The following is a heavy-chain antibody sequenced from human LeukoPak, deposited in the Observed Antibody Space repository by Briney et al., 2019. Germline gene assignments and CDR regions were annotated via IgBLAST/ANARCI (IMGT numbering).Heavy chain of an antibody. D-gene: IGHD6-13*01. V-gene: IGHV3-30*04. Sequence: PGGSLTLSCAASGFTFSYYAMHWVRQAPGKGLEWVAVISYDEYNTYYAGSVKGRFTISRDNSRNTLYLQMNSLRAEDTAVYYCAKCIAESNTFGPNDPWGQGTLVTVSS. J-gene: IGHJ5*02. CDR2: ISYDEYNT. CDR1: GFTFSYYA. CDR3: AKCIAESNTFGPNDP.